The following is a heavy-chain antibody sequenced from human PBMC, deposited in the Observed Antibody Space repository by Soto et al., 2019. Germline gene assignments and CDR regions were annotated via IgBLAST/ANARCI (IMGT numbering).Heavy chain of an antibody. J-gene: IGHJ3*02. CDR1: GFTFSSYA. CDR2: ISSNGGST. D-gene: IGHD2-15*01. V-gene: IGHV3-64*01. CDR3: ARVPITLGYCSGGSCYSGAFDI. Sequence: GGSLRLSCAASGFTFSSYAMHWVRQAPGKGLEYVSAISSNGGSTYYANSVKGRFTISRDNSKNTLYLQMGSLRAEDMAVYYCARVPITLGYCSGGSCYSGAFDIWGQGTMVTVSS.